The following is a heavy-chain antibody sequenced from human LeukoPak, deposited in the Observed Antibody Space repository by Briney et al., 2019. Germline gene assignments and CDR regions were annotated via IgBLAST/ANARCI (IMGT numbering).Heavy chain of an antibody. D-gene: IGHD2-21*01. V-gene: IGHV3-53*01. CDR3: ASVIGAGYYYGMDV. CDR1: GFTVSSDY. CDR2: IYSGGST. J-gene: IGHJ6*02. Sequence: PGGSLRLSCAASGFTVSSDYMSWVRQAPGKGLEWGSVIYSGGSTYYADSVKGRFTISRDNSKNTLYLQMNSLRAEDTAVYYCASVIGAGYYYGMDVWGQGTTVTVSS.